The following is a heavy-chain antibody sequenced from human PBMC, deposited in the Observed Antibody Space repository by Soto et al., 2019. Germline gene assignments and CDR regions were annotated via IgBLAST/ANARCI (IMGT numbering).Heavy chain of an antibody. CDR2: ISSSSSTI. CDR3: ARATLYYDFWSGYYSPSKGRDYYYYMDV. D-gene: IGHD3-3*01. Sequence: PGGSLRLSCAASGFTFSSYSMNWVRQAPGKGLEWVSYISSSSSTIYYADSVKGRFTISRDNAKNSLYLQMNSLRAEDTAVYYCARATLYYDFWSGYYSPSKGRDYYYYMDVWGKGTTVTVSS. CDR1: GFTFSSYS. J-gene: IGHJ6*03. V-gene: IGHV3-48*01.